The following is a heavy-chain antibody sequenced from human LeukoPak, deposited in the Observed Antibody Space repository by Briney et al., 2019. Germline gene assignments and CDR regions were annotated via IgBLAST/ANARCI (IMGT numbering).Heavy chain of an antibody. Sequence: PGGSLRLSCAASGFTFSSYAMHWVRQAPGKGLEWVAVISYDGSNKYYADSVKGRFTISRDNSKNTLYLQMNSLRAEDTAVYYCARDRATVVTTPEGWFDPWGQGTLVTVSS. CDR2: ISYDGSNK. CDR3: ARDRATVVTTPEGWFDP. D-gene: IGHD4-23*01. CDR1: GFTFSSYA. V-gene: IGHV3-30-3*01. J-gene: IGHJ5*02.